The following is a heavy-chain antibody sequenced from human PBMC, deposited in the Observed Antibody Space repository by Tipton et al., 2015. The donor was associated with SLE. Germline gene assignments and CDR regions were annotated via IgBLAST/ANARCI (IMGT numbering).Heavy chain of an antibody. CDR3: AKDPGYSYGYADY. CDR2: ISYDGSNK. J-gene: IGHJ4*02. CDR1: GFTFRTYS. D-gene: IGHD5-18*01. Sequence: SLRLSCAASGFTFRTYSMAWVRQAPGKGLEWVAVISYDGSNKYYADSVKGRFTISRDNSKNTLYLQMNSLRAEDTAVYYCAKDPGYSYGYADYWGQGTLVTVSS. V-gene: IGHV3-30*18.